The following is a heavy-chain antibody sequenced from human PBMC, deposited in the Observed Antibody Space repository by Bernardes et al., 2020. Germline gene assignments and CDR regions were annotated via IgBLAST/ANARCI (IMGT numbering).Heavy chain of an antibody. CDR3: ARDHSPGTTREAVGY. CDR1: GFTFSDYY. CDR2: ISSSGSNI. J-gene: IGHJ4*02. D-gene: IGHD1-7*01. Sequence: GGSLRLSCAASGFTFSDYYMSWIRQAPGKGLEWVSYISSSGSNIYYADSVKGRFTISRDNAKNSLYLQMNSLRAEDTAVYYCARDHSPGTTREAVGYWGQGTLVTVSS. V-gene: IGHV3-11*01.